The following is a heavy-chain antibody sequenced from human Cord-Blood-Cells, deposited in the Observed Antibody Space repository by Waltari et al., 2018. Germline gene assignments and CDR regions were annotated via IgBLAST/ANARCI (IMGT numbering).Heavy chain of an antibody. CDR3: ARSSGLGYYDFWSGYFYFDY. Sequence: QVQLQESGPGLVKPSETLSLTCTVSGGSISSYYWSWIRQPAGKGLEWIGRIYTSGSTNYNPSLKSRVTMSVDTSKNQFPLKLSSVTAADTAVYYCARSSGLGYYDFWSGYFYFDYWGQGTLVTVSS. J-gene: IGHJ4*02. V-gene: IGHV4-4*07. D-gene: IGHD3-3*01. CDR2: IYTSGST. CDR1: GGSISSYY.